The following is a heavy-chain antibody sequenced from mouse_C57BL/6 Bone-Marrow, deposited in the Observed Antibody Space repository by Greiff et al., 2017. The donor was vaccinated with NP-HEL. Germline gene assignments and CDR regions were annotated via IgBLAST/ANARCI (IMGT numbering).Heavy chain of an antibody. D-gene: IGHD2-4*01. V-gene: IGHV1-22*01. Sequence: EVQLQQSGPELVKPGASVKMSCKASGYTFTDYNMPWVKQSHGKSLEWIGYINPKNGGTSYNQKFKVKATLTVTKYSSTAYMELRSLTSEYSAVYYCARPLYYDFDYWGQGTTLTVSS. CDR1: GYTFTDYN. CDR2: INPKNGGT. J-gene: IGHJ2*01. CDR3: ARPLYYDFDY.